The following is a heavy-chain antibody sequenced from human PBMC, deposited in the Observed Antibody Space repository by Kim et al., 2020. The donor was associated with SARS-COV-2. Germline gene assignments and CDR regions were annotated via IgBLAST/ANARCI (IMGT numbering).Heavy chain of an antibody. V-gene: IGHV3-33*01. CDR2: IWYDGSIK. D-gene: IGHD2-15*01. J-gene: IGHJ6*02. CDR1: GFTFSTYG. Sequence: GGSLRLSCAASGFTFSTYGMLWVRQAPGKGLEWVAVIWYDGSIKYYADSVKGRFTGSRDNSKNTLYLQMNSLRAEDTAVYYCARIGCTGGSCKPYYYYALDVWGQGTTVTVSS. CDR3: ARIGCTGGSCKPYYYYALDV.